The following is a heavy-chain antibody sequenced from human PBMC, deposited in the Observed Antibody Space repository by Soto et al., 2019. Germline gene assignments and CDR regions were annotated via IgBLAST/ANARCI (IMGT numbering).Heavy chain of an antibody. CDR1: GFTVSSNY. Sequence: EVQLVESGGGLVQPGGSLRLSCAASGFTVSSNYMSWVRQAPGKGLEWVSVYSGGSTYYADSVKGRFTISRDNSKNTLYLQMNSLRAEDTAVYYCARMVDSSGYSGWFDPWGQGTLVTVSS. V-gene: IGHV3-66*01. CDR2: YSGGST. D-gene: IGHD3-22*01. CDR3: ARMVDSSGYSGWFDP. J-gene: IGHJ5*02.